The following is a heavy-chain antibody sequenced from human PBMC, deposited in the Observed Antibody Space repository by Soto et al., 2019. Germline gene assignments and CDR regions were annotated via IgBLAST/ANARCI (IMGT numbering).Heavy chain of an antibody. CDR1: GYTFTSYY. CDR2: INPSGGST. J-gene: IGHJ4*02. Sequence: QVQLVQSGAEVKKPGASVKVSCKASGYTFTSYYVHWVRQAPGQGLEWMGIINPSGGSTNYAQKFQGRVTLTRDTSTSTLYMEVSSLKSEDTAIYYCAPNLAAGDVWGQGTLVTVSS. V-gene: IGHV1-46*01. CDR3: APNLAAGDV. D-gene: IGHD6-13*01.